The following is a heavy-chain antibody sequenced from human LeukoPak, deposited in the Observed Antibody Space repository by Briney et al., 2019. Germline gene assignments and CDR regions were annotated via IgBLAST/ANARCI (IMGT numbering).Heavy chain of an antibody. V-gene: IGHV3-23*01. Sequence: GGSLRLSCAASEFTFSTYAMSWVRQAPGKGLEWVSAIGSGGGATYYADSVKGRFTVSRDNSKNTLYLQMNSLRAEDTAVYYCARRLVAAATRVFDYWGQGTLVTVPS. CDR1: EFTFSTYA. D-gene: IGHD2-15*01. CDR2: IGSGGGAT. J-gene: IGHJ4*02. CDR3: ARRLVAAATRVFDY.